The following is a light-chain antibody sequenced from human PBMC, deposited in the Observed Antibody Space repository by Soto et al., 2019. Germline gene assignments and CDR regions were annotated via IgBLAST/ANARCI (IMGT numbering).Light chain of an antibody. CDR3: QQRGNWPVT. J-gene: IGKJ1*01. CDR1: QSVSSY. CDR2: DAS. Sequence: EIVLTQSPATLSLSPGERATLSCRASQSVSSYFAWYQQKPGQAPRLLIYDASNSATGIPARFSGSGSGTDFTLTISSLEPDDFAVYYCQQRGNWPVTFGQGTRVDIK. V-gene: IGKV3-11*01.